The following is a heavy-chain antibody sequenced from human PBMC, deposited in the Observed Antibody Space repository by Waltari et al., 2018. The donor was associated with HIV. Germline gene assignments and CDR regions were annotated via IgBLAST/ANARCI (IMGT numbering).Heavy chain of an antibody. CDR2: IKDDGSNQ. CDR3: VRENWLYDFWRGYYTGWLDP. CDR1: GFTFSSYG. V-gene: IGHV3-33*01. Sequence: QVQLVQFGGGVAQPGTSLRLSCVASGFTFSSYGMHWVRQAPGKGLEWLAVIKDDGSNQFYANTVRGRFTISRDNAMNMVYLQMNNLTGEDTALYYCVRENWLYDFWRGYYTGWLDPWGQGTLVIVS. J-gene: IGHJ5*02. D-gene: IGHD3-3*01.